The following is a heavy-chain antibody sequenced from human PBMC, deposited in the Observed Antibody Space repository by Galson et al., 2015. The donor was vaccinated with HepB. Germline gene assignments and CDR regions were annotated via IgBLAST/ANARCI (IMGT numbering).Heavy chain of an antibody. Sequence: QSGAEVKKPGESLRISCKGSGYSFTHYWISWVRQMPGKGLEWMGWIDPSDSDTNYSPSFQGHVTISTDKSISTAYLQWSSLKASDTAIYYCARQTRGGSGHKDYWGQGTLVTVSS. CDR3: ARQTRGGSGHKDY. CDR1: GYSFTHYW. D-gene: IGHD5-12*01. CDR2: IDPSDSDT. V-gene: IGHV5-10-1*01. J-gene: IGHJ4*02.